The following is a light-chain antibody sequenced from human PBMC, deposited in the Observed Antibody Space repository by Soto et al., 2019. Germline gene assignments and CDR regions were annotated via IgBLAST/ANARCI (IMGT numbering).Light chain of an antibody. Sequence: EIVMTQSPATLYVSPGERATLSCRASQSVGSNLAWYQQKPGQAPRRLIYGVSTRATGIPARFSGSGSGTEFTLTIRSLQSEDFAIYFCQQYNNWPPDRTFGQGTKVEIK. CDR3: QQYNNWPPDRT. CDR2: GVS. CDR1: QSVGSN. V-gene: IGKV3-15*01. J-gene: IGKJ1*01.